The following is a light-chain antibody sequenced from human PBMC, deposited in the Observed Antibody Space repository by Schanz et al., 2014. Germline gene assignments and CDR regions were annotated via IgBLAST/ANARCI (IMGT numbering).Light chain of an antibody. V-gene: IGKV4-1*01. CDR2: WAS. CDR3: QQYDNWPPLT. Sequence: DFVMTQSPDSLAVSLGERATINCKSSQSILFSSDNRNYLAWYQQKPGQAPKLLFRWASTRESGVPDRFSGSGSGTDFTLTISSLQAEDVAVYYCQQYDNWPPLTFGGGTKVEIK. CDR1: QSILFSSDNRNY. J-gene: IGKJ4*01.